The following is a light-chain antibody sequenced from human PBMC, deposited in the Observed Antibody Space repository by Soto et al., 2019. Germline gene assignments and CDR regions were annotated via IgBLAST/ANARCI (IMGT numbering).Light chain of an antibody. CDR3: QQRTRWPMT. V-gene: IGKV3D-20*02. CDR2: GAS. J-gene: IGKJ5*01. CDR1: QSVGSTY. Sequence: EIVLTQSPGTLSLSPGERATLSCRASQSVGSTYLAWYQQKPGQAPRLLIYGASSRATAIPDRFSGSGSGTDFTLTISSLEPEDFAVYYCQQRTRWPMTFGQGTRLEIK.